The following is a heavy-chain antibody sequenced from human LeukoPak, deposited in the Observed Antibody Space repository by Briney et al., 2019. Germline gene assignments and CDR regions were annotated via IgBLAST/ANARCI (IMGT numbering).Heavy chain of an antibody. CDR2: IYSGGST. D-gene: IGHD5-12*01. V-gene: IGHV3-53*01. Sequence: PGGSLRLSCAASGFTFSSNYMSWVRQAPGKGLEGVSVIYSGGSTYYSGSVRGGFTISRDNAKNSLYLQMNSLRAEDTAVYYCARDSFRVATITFYYYYYMDVWGKGTTVTVSS. CDR1: GFTFSSNY. CDR3: ARDSFRVATITFYYYYYMDV. J-gene: IGHJ6*03.